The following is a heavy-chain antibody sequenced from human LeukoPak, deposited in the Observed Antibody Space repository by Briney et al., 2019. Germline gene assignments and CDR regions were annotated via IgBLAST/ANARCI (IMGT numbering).Heavy chain of an antibody. CDR2: ISYDGSNK. V-gene: IGHV3-30*18. CDR1: GFTFSSYG. CDR3: AKDPERSSGWYSAFDI. Sequence: GRSLRLSCAASGFTFSSYGMHWVRQAPGKGLEWVAVISYDGSNKYYADSVKGRFTISRDNSKNTLYLQMNSLSAEDTAVYYCAKDPERSSGWYSAFDIWGQGTMVTVSS. D-gene: IGHD6-19*01. J-gene: IGHJ3*02.